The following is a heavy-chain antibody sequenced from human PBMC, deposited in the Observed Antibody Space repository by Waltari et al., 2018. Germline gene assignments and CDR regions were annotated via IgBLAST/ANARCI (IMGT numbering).Heavy chain of an antibody. CDR3: ARGCSSSWYVMDY. J-gene: IGHJ4*02. Sequence: QVQLVESGGGVVQPGRSLRLSCAASEFTFSSYGMHWVRQAPGKGLEWVAVIWYDGSNKYYADSVKGRFTISRDNSKKMLFLQMNSLRAEDAAVYYCARGCSSSWYVMDYWGQGTLVTVSS. D-gene: IGHD6-13*01. CDR1: EFTFSSYG. CDR2: IWYDGSNK. V-gene: IGHV3-33*01.